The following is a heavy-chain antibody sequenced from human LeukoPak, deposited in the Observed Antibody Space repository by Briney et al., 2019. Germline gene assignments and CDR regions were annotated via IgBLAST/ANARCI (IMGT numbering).Heavy chain of an antibody. V-gene: IGHV3-64D*06. CDR3: VGHHYDSSGYFDY. CDR2: ISSNGGST. J-gene: IGHJ4*02. Sequence: PGGSLRLSCSASGFTFSSYAMHCVCPAPGKGLEYVSAISSNGGSTYYADSVKGRFTISRDNSKNTLYLQMSSLRAEDTAVYYCVGHHYDSSGYFDYWGQGTLATVSS. CDR1: GFTFSSYA. D-gene: IGHD3-22*01.